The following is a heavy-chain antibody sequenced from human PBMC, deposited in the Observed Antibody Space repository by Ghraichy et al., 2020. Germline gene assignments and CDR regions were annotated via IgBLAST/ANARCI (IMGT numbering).Heavy chain of an antibody. D-gene: IGHD3-3*01. CDR2: IYWDDDK. CDR1: GFSLSTSGVG. Sequence: TLVKPTQTLTLTCTFSGFSLSTSGVGVGWIRQPPGKALEWLALIYWDDDKRYSPSLKSRLTITKDTSKNQVVLTMTNMDPVDTATYYCAHSANYDFWSGAQYYFDYWGQGTLVTVSS. V-gene: IGHV2-5*02. J-gene: IGHJ4*02. CDR3: AHSANYDFWSGAQYYFDY.